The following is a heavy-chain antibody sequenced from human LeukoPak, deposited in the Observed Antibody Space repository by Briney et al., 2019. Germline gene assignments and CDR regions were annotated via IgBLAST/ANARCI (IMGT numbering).Heavy chain of an antibody. CDR1: GFSFSSTS. V-gene: IGHV3-30-3*02. CDR2: ISSTGNIK. CDR3: AKFSVVGGYCSGGSCYGGYYYYYMDV. Sequence: PGGSLTLSCAASGFSFSSTSMHWVRQAPGKGLEWVAVISSTGNIKNFADSVKGRFTISRDNSKNTLYLQMNSLRAEDTAVYYCAKFSVVGGYCSGGSCYGGYYYYYMDVWGKGTTVTVSS. D-gene: IGHD2-15*01. J-gene: IGHJ6*03.